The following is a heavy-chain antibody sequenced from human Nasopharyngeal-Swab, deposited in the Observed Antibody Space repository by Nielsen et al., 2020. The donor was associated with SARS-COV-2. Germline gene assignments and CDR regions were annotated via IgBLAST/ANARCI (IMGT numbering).Heavy chain of an antibody. CDR3: AKDIAARPFFFYHYGMDV. Sequence: WIRQPPGKGLEWVSGISWNSGSIGYADSVKGRFTISRDNAKNSLYLQMNSLRAEDTALYYCAKDIAARPFFFYHYGMDVWGQGTTVTVSS. V-gene: IGHV3-9*01. CDR2: ISWNSGSI. J-gene: IGHJ6*02. D-gene: IGHD6-6*01.